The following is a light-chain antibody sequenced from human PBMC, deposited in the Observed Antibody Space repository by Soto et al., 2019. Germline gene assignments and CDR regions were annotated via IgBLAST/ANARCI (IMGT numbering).Light chain of an antibody. Sequence: EVVMTQSPATLSVSPGERATLSCRASQSVSRNLAWYQQRPGRAPMLLIYDASTRATNIPTRLSGSGSGTEFTLTISSLQSEDFAVYYCQQYNHWPLYTFGQGTKLEIK. J-gene: IGKJ2*01. CDR2: DAS. CDR3: QQYNHWPLYT. V-gene: IGKV3-15*01. CDR1: QSVSRN.